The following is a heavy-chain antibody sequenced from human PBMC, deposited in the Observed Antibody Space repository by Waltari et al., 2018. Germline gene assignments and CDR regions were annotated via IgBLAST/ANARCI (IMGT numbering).Heavy chain of an antibody. J-gene: IGHJ4*02. CDR1: GYTFTNYY. Sequence: QVQLVQSGAEVKKPGASVKVSCKASGYTFTNYYMHWVRQAPGQGLAGMAIINHRGGSTTYAQKFQGRITMTRDTSTNTVYMDLSSLRSEDTAVYFCAREDRWPYFDYGGQGTLVTVSS. CDR3: AREDRWPYFDY. D-gene: IGHD2-15*01. CDR2: INHRGGST. V-gene: IGHV1-46*01.